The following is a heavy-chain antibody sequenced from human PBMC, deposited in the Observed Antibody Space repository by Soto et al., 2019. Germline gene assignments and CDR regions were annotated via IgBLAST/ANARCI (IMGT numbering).Heavy chain of an antibody. J-gene: IGHJ4*02. Sequence: QVQLQESGPGLVKPSETLSLTCNVSGDSMTKYYWSWIRQPAGKGLEWIGRIYTSGSTHYNPSLKSRVTMSIDTSNNHFSLSLKSVTAADTAMYYCARTVGAVYYFDFWGQGARVTVSS. D-gene: IGHD1-26*01. V-gene: IGHV4-4*07. CDR3: ARTVGAVYYFDF. CDR1: GDSMTKYY. CDR2: IYTSGST.